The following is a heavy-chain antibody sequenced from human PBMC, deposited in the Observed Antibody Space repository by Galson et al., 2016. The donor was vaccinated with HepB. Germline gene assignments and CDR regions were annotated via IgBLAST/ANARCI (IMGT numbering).Heavy chain of an antibody. J-gene: IGHJ4*02. CDR2: ISATSGRA. D-gene: IGHD6-19*01. V-gene: IGHV3-23*01. CDR1: GFTFSTSS. Sequence: SLRLSCAASGFTFSTSSMDWVRQAPGKGLEWVSAISATSGRAYFADSVKGRFTISKDNSKNTLYLQMSGLRAEDTAVYYWARETGGSGWYTIDYWGPGALVTVSS. CDR3: ARETGGSGWYTIDY.